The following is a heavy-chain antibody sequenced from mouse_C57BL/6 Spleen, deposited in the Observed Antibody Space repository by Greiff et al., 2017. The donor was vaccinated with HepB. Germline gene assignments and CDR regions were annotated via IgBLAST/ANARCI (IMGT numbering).Heavy chain of an antibody. CDR2: ISDGGSYT. J-gene: IGHJ2*01. CDR1: GFTFSSYA. CDR3: ARASFDY. V-gene: IGHV5-4*03. Sequence: EVNLVESGGGLVKPGGSLKLSCAASGFTFSSYAMSWVRQTPEKRLEWVATISDGGSYTYYPDNVKGRFTISRDNAKNNLYLQMSHLKSEDTAMYYCARASFDYWGQGTTLTVSS.